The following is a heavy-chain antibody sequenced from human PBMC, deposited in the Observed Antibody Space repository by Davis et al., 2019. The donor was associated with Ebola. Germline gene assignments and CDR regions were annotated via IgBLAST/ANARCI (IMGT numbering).Heavy chain of an antibody. V-gene: IGHV4-34*01. J-gene: IGHJ4*02. D-gene: IGHD2-8*01. CDR1: GGSFSGYY. Sequence: SETLSLTCAVYGGSFSGYYWSWIRQPPGKGLEWIGEINHSGSTNYNPSLKSRVTISVDTSKNQFSLKLSSVTAADTAVYYCARQGCSSSSCNNGDDSWSEGILVTVSS. CDR2: INHSGST. CDR3: ARQGCSSSSCNNGDDS.